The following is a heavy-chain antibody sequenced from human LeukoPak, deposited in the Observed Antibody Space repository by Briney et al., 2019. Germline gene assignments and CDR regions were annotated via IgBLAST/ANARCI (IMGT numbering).Heavy chain of an antibody. Sequence: TGGSLRLSCAASGFTFSSYGMHWVRQAPGKGLEWVAVIWYDGSNKYYADSVKGRFTISRDNSKNTLYLQMNSLRAEDTAVYYCAREGLDFWDIVVVPAARNWFDPWGQGTLVTVSS. J-gene: IGHJ5*02. V-gene: IGHV3-33*01. CDR3: AREGLDFWDIVVVPAARNWFDP. CDR1: GFTFSSYG. CDR2: IWYDGSNK. D-gene: IGHD2-2*01.